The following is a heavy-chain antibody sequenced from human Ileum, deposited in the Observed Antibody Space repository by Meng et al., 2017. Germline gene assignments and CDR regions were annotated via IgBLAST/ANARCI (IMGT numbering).Heavy chain of an antibody. CDR2: IYSSGRT. CDR1: GDSINRGDHY. V-gene: IGHV4-30-4*01. J-gene: IGHJ4*02. Sequence: QVQLQESGPGLVKSSQTLSFTCAVSGDSINRGDHYWTWIRQPPGKGPEWMGYIYSSGRTYYTPSLKGRLTISADTSQSTFSLKLNSVTATDTAVYFCAKATYLGSGYYFDYWGQGALVTVSS. CDR3: AKATYLGSGYYFDY. D-gene: IGHD3-10*01.